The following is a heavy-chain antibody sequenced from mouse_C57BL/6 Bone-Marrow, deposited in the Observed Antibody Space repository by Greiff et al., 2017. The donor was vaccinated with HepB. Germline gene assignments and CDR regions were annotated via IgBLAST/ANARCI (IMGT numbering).Heavy chain of an antibody. Sequence: EVKLMESGGGLVQPGGSLKLSCAASGFTFSDYGMAWVRQAPRKGPEWVAFISNLAYSIYYADTVTGRFTISRENAKNTLYLEMSSLRSEDTAMDYCAREYYGSSPYYAMDYWGQGTSVTVSS. CDR2: ISNLAYSI. CDR1: GFTFSDYG. V-gene: IGHV5-15*01. CDR3: AREYYGSSPYYAMDY. J-gene: IGHJ4*01. D-gene: IGHD1-1*01.